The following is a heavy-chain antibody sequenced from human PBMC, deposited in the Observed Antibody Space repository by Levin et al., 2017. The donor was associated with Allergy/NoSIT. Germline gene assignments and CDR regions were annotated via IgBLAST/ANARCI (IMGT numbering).Heavy chain of an antibody. CDR2: ISYDGSNK. J-gene: IGHJ6*03. CDR3: AKAGFGRPRGLSYYMDV. D-gene: IGHD3-10*01. V-gene: IGHV3-30*18. Sequence: GGSLRLSCAASGFTFSDYGMHWVRQFPGKGLEWVAVISYDGSNKYYAGSVKGRFTISRDNSKNTLYVEMNSLRVEDSAVYYCAKAGFGRPRGLSYYMDVWGKGTTVTVSS. CDR1: GFTFSDYG.